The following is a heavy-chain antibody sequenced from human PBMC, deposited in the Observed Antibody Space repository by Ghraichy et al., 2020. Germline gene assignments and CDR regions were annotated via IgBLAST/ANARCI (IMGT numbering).Heavy chain of an antibody. V-gene: IGHV4-38-2*01. CDR2: IYHSGST. CDR3: ARVSLAVAGIHSYYYYMDI. CDR1: GYSIRSNYY. Sequence: SETLSLTCAVSGYSIRSNYYWGWIRQPPGKGLEWIGNIYHSGSTYYNPSLRSRVTISVDTSKNQFSLKLSSVTAADTAIYYCARVSLAVAGIHSYYYYMDIWGKGTTVTVSS. J-gene: IGHJ6*03. D-gene: IGHD6-19*01.